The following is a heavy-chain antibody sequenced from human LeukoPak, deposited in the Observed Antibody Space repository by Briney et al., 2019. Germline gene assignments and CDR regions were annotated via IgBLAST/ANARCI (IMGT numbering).Heavy chain of an antibody. V-gene: IGHV1-46*01. Sequence: GASVKVSCKASGYTFTSYYIHWVRQAPGQGLEWMGIINPSGGSTTYAQKFQGRVTMTRDTSTSTVYMELSSLRSEDTAVYYCARDLSGTFWSGYLDHWGQGTLVTVSS. J-gene: IGHJ4*02. D-gene: IGHD3-3*01. CDR3: ARDLSGTFWSGYLDH. CDR2: INPSGGST. CDR1: GYTFTSYY.